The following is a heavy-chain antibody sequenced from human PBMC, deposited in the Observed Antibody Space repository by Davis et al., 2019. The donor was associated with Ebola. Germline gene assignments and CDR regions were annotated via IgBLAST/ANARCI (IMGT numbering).Heavy chain of an antibody. Sequence: PGGSLRLSCAASGFTFSSYWMSWVRQAPGKGLEWVANIKQDGSEKYYVDSVKGRFTISRDNAKNSLYLQMNSLRAEDTAVYYCARDQVWGSYVYYGMDVWGQGTTVTVSS. CDR2: IKQDGSEK. J-gene: IGHJ6*02. D-gene: IGHD3-16*01. CDR3: ARDQVWGSYVYYGMDV. CDR1: GFTFSSYW. V-gene: IGHV3-7*01.